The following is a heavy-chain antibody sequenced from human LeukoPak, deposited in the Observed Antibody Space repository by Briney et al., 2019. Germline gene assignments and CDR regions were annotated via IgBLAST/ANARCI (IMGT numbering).Heavy chain of an antibody. Sequence: ASVNGSCTASGYTFTGYYTHWVRQAPGQALEWMGWINPKSGGTNYAQKFQGRVTMTRDMSISTAYMELSRLKSDDTAVYYCARYSSSWYYSDYWGQGTLVTVSS. V-gene: IGHV1-2*02. D-gene: IGHD6-13*01. CDR2: INPKSGGT. CDR3: ARYSSSWYYSDY. CDR1: GYTFTGYY. J-gene: IGHJ4*02.